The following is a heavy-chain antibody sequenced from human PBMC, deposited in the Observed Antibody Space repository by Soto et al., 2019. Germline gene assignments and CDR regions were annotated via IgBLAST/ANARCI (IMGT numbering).Heavy chain of an antibody. CDR2: IWYDGSNK. CDR1: GFTFSSYG. J-gene: IGHJ4*02. D-gene: IGHD2-15*01. CDR3: ASEGGRYCSGGSCYRGGFDY. V-gene: IGHV3-33*01. Sequence: QVQLVESGGGVVQPGRSLRLSCAASGFTFSSYGMHWVRQAPGKGLEWVAVIWYDGSNKYYADSVKGRFTISRDNSKNTLYLEMNSLRAEDTAVYYCASEGGRYCSGGSCYRGGFDYWGQGTLVNVSS.